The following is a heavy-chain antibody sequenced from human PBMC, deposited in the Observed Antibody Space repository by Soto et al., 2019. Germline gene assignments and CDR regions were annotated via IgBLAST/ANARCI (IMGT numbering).Heavy chain of an antibody. CDR3: AHAYGGTSWPNDAFDV. CDR2: IYWDDDT. D-gene: IGHD2-2*01. Sequence: QITLKESGPTLVKPTQTLTLTCIFSGFSFSADGVGVGWIRQPPVKALEWLALIYWDDDTRYSPSLKSRLTITKDTSKNQVVLTMTNMDPVDTATYYCAHAYGGTSWPNDAFDVWGQGTVVTVSS. J-gene: IGHJ3*01. V-gene: IGHV2-5*02. CDR1: GFSFSADGVG.